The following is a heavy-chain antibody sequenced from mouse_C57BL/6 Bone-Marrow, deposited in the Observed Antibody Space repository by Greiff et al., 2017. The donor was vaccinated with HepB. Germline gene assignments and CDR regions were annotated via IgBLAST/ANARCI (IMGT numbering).Heavy chain of an antibody. CDR2: INPSSGYT. CDR3: ARRGTVVARHFDY. V-gene: IGHV1-7*01. D-gene: IGHD1-1*01. J-gene: IGHJ2*01. CDR1: GYTFTSYW. Sequence: QVHVKQSGAELAKPGASVKLSCKASGYTFTSYWMHWVKQRPGQGLEWIGYINPSSGYTKYNQKFKDKATLTADKSSSTAYMQLSSLTYEDSAVYYCARRGTVVARHFDYWGQGTTLTVSS.